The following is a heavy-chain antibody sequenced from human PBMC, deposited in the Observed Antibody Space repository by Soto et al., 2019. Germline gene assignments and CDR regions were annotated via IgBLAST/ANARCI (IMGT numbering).Heavy chain of an antibody. V-gene: IGHV3-73*02. CDR3: XXXXXXXLPFDY. J-gene: IGHJ4*02. CDR2: IRSKADSYAT. Sequence: EVQLVESGGGLVQPGGSLKLTCATSGFTFXDSPINWVRQASGKGLEWVGRIRSKADSYATAYAASVKGRFTISRDDSKNTAYLQMNSLKTEDTAXXXXXXXXXXXLPFDYWGQGTLVTVSS. CDR1: GFTFXDSP.